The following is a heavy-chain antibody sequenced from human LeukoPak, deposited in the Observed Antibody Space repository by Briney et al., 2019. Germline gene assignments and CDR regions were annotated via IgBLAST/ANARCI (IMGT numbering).Heavy chain of an antibody. CDR2: IYYSGST. Sequence: SETLSLTCTVSGDSISSSNYYWGWIRQPPGKGLEWIGSIYYSGSTYYNPSLERRATISVDTSKNQFSLKLSSVTAADTAVYYCARSPGQWLVEDAFDIWGQGTMVTVSS. J-gene: IGHJ3*02. V-gene: IGHV4-39*07. CDR3: ARSPGQWLVEDAFDI. D-gene: IGHD6-19*01. CDR1: GDSISSSNYY.